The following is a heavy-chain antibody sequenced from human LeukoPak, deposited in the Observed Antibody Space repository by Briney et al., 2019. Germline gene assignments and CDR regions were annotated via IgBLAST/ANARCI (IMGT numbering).Heavy chain of an antibody. J-gene: IGHJ3*02. Sequence: GGSLRLSCAASGFTVNSYYMSWVRQAPGRGLEWVSLIASSGTTYYADSVKGRFTISRDSSKNTLYLQMNSLRAEDTAVYYCARGGDIVGAARSAFDIWGQGTLVTVSS. V-gene: IGHV3-53*01. CDR1: GFTVNSYY. D-gene: IGHD1-26*01. CDR3: ARGGDIVGAARSAFDI. CDR2: IASSGTT.